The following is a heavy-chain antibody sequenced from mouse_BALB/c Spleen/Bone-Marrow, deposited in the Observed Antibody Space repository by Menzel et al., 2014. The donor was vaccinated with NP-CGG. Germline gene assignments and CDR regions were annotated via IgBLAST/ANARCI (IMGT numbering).Heavy chain of an antibody. CDR1: GYSITSDYA. V-gene: IGHV3-2*02. Sequence: EVKLVESGPGLVKPSQSLSLTCTVTGYSITSDYAWNWIRQFPGNKLEWMGYISYSGSTSYNPSLKSRISITRDTSKNQFFLQLNSVTTEDTATYYCASLTLGRGAWFAYWGQGTLVTVSA. CDR3: ASLTLGRGAWFAY. CDR2: ISYSGST. J-gene: IGHJ3*01. D-gene: IGHD4-1*01.